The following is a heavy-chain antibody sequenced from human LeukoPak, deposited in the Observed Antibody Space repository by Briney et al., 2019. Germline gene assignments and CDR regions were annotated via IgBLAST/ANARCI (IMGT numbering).Heavy chain of an antibody. J-gene: IGHJ4*02. V-gene: IGHV3-30*04. D-gene: IGHD6-19*01. Sequence: PGGSLRLSCAASGFTFSSYAMHWVRQAPGKGLEWVAVISYDGSNKYYADSVTGRFTISRDNSKNTLYLQMNSLRAEDTAVYYCARGHSSGWYGAYWGQGTLVTVSS. CDR3: ARGHSSGWYGAY. CDR1: GFTFSSYA. CDR2: ISYDGSNK.